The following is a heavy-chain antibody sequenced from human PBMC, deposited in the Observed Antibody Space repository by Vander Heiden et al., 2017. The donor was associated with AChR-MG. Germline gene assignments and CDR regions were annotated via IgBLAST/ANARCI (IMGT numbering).Heavy chain of an antibody. J-gene: IGHJ6*02. CDR3: ARDDDDSSGFPGYYYYGMDV. CDR1: GFTFSRYS. Sequence: EVQLVESGGGLVQPGGSLRLSCAASGFTFSRYSMTGVRQAPGKGLEWVSYISSSSSTIYYADSVKGRFTISRDNAKNSLYLQMNSLRDEDTAVYYCARDDDDSSGFPGYYYYGMDVWGQGTTVTVSS. D-gene: IGHD3-22*01. CDR2: ISSSSSTI. V-gene: IGHV3-48*02.